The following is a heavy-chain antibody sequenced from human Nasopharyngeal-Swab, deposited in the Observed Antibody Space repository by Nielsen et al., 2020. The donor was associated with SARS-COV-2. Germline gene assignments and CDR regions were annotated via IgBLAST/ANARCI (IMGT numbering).Heavy chain of an antibody. J-gene: IGHJ6*02. V-gene: IGHV1-46*01. Sequence: VKVSCQASGYTFTSYYMHWVRQAPGQGLEWMGIINPSGGSTSYAQKFQGRVTMTRDTSTSTVYMELSSLRFEDTAGYCCAITMVREYGMDVWGQGTTVTVSS. CDR3: AITMVREYGMDV. CDR1: GYTFTSYY. CDR2: INPSGGST. D-gene: IGHD3-10*01.